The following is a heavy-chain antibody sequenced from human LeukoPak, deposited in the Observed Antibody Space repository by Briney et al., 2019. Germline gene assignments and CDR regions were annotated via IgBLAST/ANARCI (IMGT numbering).Heavy chain of an antibody. CDR1: GYTFTSYD. CDR2: MNPNSGNT. CDR3: ARVGQWLRSKTFDY. V-gene: IGHV1-8*01. Sequence: ASVKVSCKASGYTFTSYDINWVRQATGQGLEWMGWMNPNSGNTGYAQKFQGRVTMTRNTSISTAYVELSSLRSEDTAVYYCARVGQWLRSKTFDYWGQGTLVTVSS. D-gene: IGHD5-12*01. J-gene: IGHJ4*02.